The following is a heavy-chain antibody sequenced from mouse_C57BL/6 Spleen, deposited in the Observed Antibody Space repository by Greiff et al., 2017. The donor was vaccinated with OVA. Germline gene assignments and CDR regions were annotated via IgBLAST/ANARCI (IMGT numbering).Heavy chain of an antibody. CDR1: GFTFNTYA. V-gene: IGHV10-3*01. Sequence: EVQLVESGGGLVQPKGSLKLSCAASGFTFNTYAMHWVRQAPGKGLEWVARIRSKSSNYATYYADSVKDRFTISRDDSQSMLYLQMNNLKTEDTAMYYCVREAYSNFGVYFDYWGQGTTLTVSS. D-gene: IGHD2-5*01. J-gene: IGHJ2*01. CDR2: IRSKSSNYAT. CDR3: VREAYSNFGVYFDY.